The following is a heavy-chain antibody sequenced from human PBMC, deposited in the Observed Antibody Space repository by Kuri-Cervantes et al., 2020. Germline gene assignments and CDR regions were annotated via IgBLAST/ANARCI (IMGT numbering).Heavy chain of an antibody. D-gene: IGHD4-17*01. CDR3: AKMRSGYGDYANAFDI. J-gene: IGHJ3*02. V-gene: IGHV4-4*07. CDR1: GGSISGSY. Sequence: SCTVSGGSISGSYWSWIRQPAGKGLEWIGRVYQSNENTNYNPSLQSRVTVSLDTSKNQFSLKLSSVTAADTAVYYCAKMRSGYGDYANAFDIWGQGTMVTVSS. CDR2: VYQSNENT.